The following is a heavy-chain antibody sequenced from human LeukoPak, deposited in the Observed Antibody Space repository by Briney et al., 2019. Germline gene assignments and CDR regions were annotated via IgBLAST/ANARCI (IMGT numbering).Heavy chain of an antibody. V-gene: IGHV3-23*01. Sequence: GESLRLSCAASGFTFSNYAMSWVRQAPGKGLECVSTISSGGGSTYYADSVKGRFTISRDNSKNTLYLQMNSLRAEDTAVYYCAKGSTSWGAFDIWGQGTMVTVSS. CDR2: ISSGGGST. CDR3: AKGSTSWGAFDI. D-gene: IGHD2-2*01. J-gene: IGHJ3*02. CDR1: GFTFSNYA.